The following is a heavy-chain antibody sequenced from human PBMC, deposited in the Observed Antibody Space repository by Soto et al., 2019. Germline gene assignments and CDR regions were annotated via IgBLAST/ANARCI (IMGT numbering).Heavy chain of an antibody. CDR1: GGSISSYY. J-gene: IGHJ4*02. D-gene: IGHD3-10*01. Sequence: PSETLSLTCTVSGGSISSYYWSWIRQPPGKGLEWIGYIYYSGSTNYNPSLKSRVTIPVDTSKNQFSLKLSSVTAADTAVYYCARGSMVRGVNYWGQGTLVTVSS. CDR3: ARGSMVRGVNY. CDR2: IYYSGST. V-gene: IGHV4-59*01.